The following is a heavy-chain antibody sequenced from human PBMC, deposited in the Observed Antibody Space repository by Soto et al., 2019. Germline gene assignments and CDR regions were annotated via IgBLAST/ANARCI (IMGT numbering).Heavy chain of an antibody. Sequence: QVQLVESGGGVVQPGRSLRLSCAASGFTFSSYAMHWVRQAPGKGLEWVAVISYDGSNKYYADSVKGRFTISRDNSKNTLYLQMNSLRAEDTAVYYCARGNIAARFPLDYWGQGTLVTVSS. CDR2: ISYDGSNK. V-gene: IGHV3-30-3*01. CDR3: ARGNIAARFPLDY. J-gene: IGHJ4*02. D-gene: IGHD6-13*01. CDR1: GFTFSSYA.